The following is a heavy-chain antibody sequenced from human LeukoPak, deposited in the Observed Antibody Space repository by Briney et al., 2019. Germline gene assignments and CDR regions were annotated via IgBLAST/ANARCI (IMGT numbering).Heavy chain of an antibody. CDR2: IRYDGSNK. CDR3: TTYIVVVPAAPITRDV. V-gene: IGHV3-30*02. J-gene: IGHJ6*04. CDR1: GFTFSSYG. Sequence: GGSLRLSCAASGFTFSSYGMHWVRQAPGKGLEWVAFIRYDGSNKYYADSVKGRFTISRDNSKNTLYLQMNSLKTEDTAVYYCTTYIVVVPAAPITRDVWGKGTTVTISS. D-gene: IGHD2-2*01.